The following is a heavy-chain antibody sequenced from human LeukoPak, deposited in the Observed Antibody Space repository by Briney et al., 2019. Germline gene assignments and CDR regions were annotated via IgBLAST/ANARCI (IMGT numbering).Heavy chain of an antibody. CDR2: INPNSGGT. J-gene: IGHJ4*02. CDR1: GYTFTGYY. Sequence: ASVKVSCKASGYTFTGYYIHWVRQAPGQGLESMGWINPNSGGTNNAQKFQGRVTMTRDSSTSTAYMEVRRLTSDDTAVYYCAREGNMVRGVGGFDYWGQGTLVTVSS. D-gene: IGHD3-10*01. V-gene: IGHV1-2*02. CDR3: AREGNMVRGVGGFDY.